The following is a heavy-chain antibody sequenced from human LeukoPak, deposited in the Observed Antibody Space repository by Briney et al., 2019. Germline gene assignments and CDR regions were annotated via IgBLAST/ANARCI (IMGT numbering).Heavy chain of an antibody. D-gene: IGHD2-21*01. CDR2: INTDSSDI. CDR3: ARDTFHPGLIDS. V-gene: IGHV3-21*05. CDR1: GFTFSRYA. J-gene: IGHJ4*02. Sequence: SGGSLRLSCAASGFTFSRYAMNWVRRAPGKGLEWVSYINTDSSDIHYADSVKGRFTISRDNARNTLYLQLSSLRAEDSAVYYCARDTFHPGLIDSWGQGTLVTVSS.